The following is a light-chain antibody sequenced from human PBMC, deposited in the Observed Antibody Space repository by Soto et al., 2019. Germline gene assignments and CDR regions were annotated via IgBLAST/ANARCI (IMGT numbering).Light chain of an antibody. V-gene: IGLV2-14*01. CDR3: SSYTSSSTPYV. CDR1: SSDVGGYNY. Sequence: QSVLTRPASVSGSPGQSITISCTGTSSDVGGYNYVSWYQQRPGKAPKLMIYEVSNRPSGVSNRFSGSKSGNTASLTISGLQAEDEADYYCSSYTSSSTPYVFGTGTKVTVL. CDR2: EVS. J-gene: IGLJ1*01.